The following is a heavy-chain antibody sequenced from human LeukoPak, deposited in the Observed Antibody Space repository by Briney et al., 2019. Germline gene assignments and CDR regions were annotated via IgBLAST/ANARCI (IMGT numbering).Heavy chain of an antibody. D-gene: IGHD3-22*01. CDR2: ISGSGGST. CDR1: GFSFRDYW. J-gene: IGHJ4*02. CDR3: ATGSYYDSSGYFDY. V-gene: IGHV3-23*01. Sequence: GSLRLSCAASGFSFRDYWMSWVRQAPGKGLEWVSAISGSGGSTYYADSVKGRFTISRDNSKNTLYLQMNSLRAEDTAVYYCATGSYYDSSGYFDYWGQGTLVTVSS.